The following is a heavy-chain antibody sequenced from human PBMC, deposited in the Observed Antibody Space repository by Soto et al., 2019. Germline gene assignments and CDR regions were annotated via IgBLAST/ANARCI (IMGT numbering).Heavy chain of an antibody. CDR1: GGSFSSSSHY. Sequence: SETLSLTCTVFGGSFSSSSHYWGWIRQPPGKGLEWLGTMFYFGSTYYNTSLESRVTISVDPSKNQFSLKLSSVTAVDTAVYYCARHHFYCTGGSCYLQAYHYYGLDVWGQGTTVTVSS. CDR3: ARHHFYCTGGSCYLQAYHYYGLDV. CDR2: MFYFGST. D-gene: IGHD2-15*01. J-gene: IGHJ6*02. V-gene: IGHV4-39*01.